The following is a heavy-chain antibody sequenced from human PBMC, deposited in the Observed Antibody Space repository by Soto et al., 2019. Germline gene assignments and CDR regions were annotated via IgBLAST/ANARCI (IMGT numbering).Heavy chain of an antibody. J-gene: IGHJ6*02. D-gene: IGHD1-26*01. Sequence: GASVKVSCKASGYTITSYGISWVRQAPGQGLEWMGWISAYNGNTNYAQKLQGRVTMTTDTSTSTAYMELRSLRSDDTAVYYCARVGSGSYKAVYYYGMDVWGQGTTVTVSS. CDR3: ARVGSGSYKAVYYYGMDV. CDR2: ISAYNGNT. V-gene: IGHV1-18*01. CDR1: GYTITSYG.